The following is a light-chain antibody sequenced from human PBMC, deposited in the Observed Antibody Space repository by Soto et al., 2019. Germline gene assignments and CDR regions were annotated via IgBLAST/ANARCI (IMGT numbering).Light chain of an antibody. CDR2: DVR. CDR3: SSYATISTDV. V-gene: IGLV2-14*01. Sequence: QSVLTQPASVSGSPGQSITISCTGTSSDVGGYNYVSWYQQHPGKAPKLMIYDVRNRPSGVSNRFSGSKSVNTASLTISGLQAEDEADYYCSSYATISTDVFGTGTQLTVL. CDR1: SSDVGGYNY. J-gene: IGLJ1*01.